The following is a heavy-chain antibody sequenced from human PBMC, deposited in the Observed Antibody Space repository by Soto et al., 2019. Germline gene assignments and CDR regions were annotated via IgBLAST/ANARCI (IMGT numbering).Heavy chain of an antibody. CDR3: ARYDLSPSSLSEP. D-gene: IGHD3-3*01. Sequence: WILKKKGKGLERIGYIYYSGSTYYNPSLKSRVTISVDTSKNQFSLKLSSVTAADTAFYHCARYDLSPSSLSEPWVQGTL. CDR2: IYYSGST. J-gene: IGHJ5*02. V-gene: IGHV4-31*02.